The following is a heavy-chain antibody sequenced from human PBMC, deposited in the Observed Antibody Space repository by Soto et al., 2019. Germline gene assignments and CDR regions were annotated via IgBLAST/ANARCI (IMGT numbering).Heavy chain of an antibody. D-gene: IGHD3-22*01. CDR3: AREKDTMIRYAFYI. Sequence: SETLSLTGTVSGGSISSYYWSWIRQPPGKGLEWIGYIYYSGSTNYNPSLKSRVTISVDTSKNQFSLKLSSVTAAETAVYYCAREKDTMIRYAFYIWGQGTMVTVSS. CDR2: IYYSGST. V-gene: IGHV4-59*01. CDR1: GGSISSYY. J-gene: IGHJ3*02.